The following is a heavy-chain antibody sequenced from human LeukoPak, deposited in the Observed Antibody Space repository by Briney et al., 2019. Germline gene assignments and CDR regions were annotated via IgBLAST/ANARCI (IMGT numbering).Heavy chain of an antibody. Sequence: GASVKVSCKASGYTFTGYYMHWVRQAPGQGLEWMGWINPNSGGTSYAQKFQGRVTVTRDTFISTAYMELSGLTSDDTAIYYCARKDYFDYWGQGTLVTVSS. CDR2: INPNSGGT. CDR1: GYTFTGYY. J-gene: IGHJ4*02. CDR3: ARKDYFDY. V-gene: IGHV1-2*02.